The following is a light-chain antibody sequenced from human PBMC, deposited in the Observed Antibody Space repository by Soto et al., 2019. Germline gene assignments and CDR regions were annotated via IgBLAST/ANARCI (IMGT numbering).Light chain of an antibody. CDR2: GNS. V-gene: IGLV1-40*01. CDR3: QSYDTSLSGSGV. Sequence: QSVLTQPPSVSGAPGQRVTISCTGSSSNIGAGYDVHWYQQLPGTAPKLLIYGNSKRPSGVPARFSGSKSGTSASLAITGLQAEDEADYYCQSYDTSLSGSGVFGGGTKRTVL. CDR1: SSNIGAGYD. J-gene: IGLJ2*01.